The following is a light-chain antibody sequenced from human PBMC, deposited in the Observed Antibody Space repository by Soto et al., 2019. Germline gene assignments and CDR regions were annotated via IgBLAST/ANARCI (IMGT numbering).Light chain of an antibody. Sequence: DIQMTQSPSTLSASVGDRVTLTCRASQSISSWLAWYQQKPGKAPKLLIYDASNLESGVPPRFSGSGSGTEFTPPTSSLLHHDFAAYYCQQYSSYSPGLTFGGGTKVEIK. V-gene: IGKV1-5*01. CDR1: QSISSW. CDR2: DAS. J-gene: IGKJ4*01. CDR3: QQYSSYSPGLT.